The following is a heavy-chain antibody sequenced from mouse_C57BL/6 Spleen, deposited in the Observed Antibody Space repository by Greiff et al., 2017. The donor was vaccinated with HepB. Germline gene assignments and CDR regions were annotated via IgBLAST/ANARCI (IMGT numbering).Heavy chain of an antibody. D-gene: IGHD2-4*01. Sequence: EVKLVESEGGLVQPGSSMKLSCTASGFTFSDYYMAWVRQVPEKGLEWVANINYDGSSTYYLDSLKSRFIISRDNSKNILYLQMSSLKSEDTATYYCARGYDYDYFDYWGQGTTLTVSS. CDR3: ARGYDYDYFDY. V-gene: IGHV5-16*01. CDR1: GFTFSDYY. J-gene: IGHJ2*01. CDR2: INYDGSST.